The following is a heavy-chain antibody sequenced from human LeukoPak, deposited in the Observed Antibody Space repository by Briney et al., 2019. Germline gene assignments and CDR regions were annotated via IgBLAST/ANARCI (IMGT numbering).Heavy chain of an antibody. D-gene: IGHD3-10*01. CDR3: ARGGHYYASGSYLAY. J-gene: IGHJ4*02. CDR1: GASISSYY. V-gene: IGHV4-59*01. CDR2: IYYSGST. Sequence: SETLSLTCTVSGASISSYYWSWIRQPPGKGLEWIGYIYYSGSTNYNPSLKSRVTISIDTSKNHFSLKLNSVTAADTAVYYCARGGHYYASGSYLAYWGQGTLVTVSS.